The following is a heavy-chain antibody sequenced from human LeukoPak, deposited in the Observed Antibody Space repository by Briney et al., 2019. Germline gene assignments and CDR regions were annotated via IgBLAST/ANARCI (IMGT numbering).Heavy chain of an antibody. Sequence: SETLSLTCAVSGGSISSGGYSWSWIRQPPGKGLEWIGYIYHSGSTYYNPSLKSRVTISVDRSKNQFSLKLSSVTAADTAVYYCALVGYSNRHDDYWGQGTLVTVSS. CDR3: ALVGYSNRHDDY. V-gene: IGHV4-30-2*01. CDR1: GGSISSGGYS. CDR2: IYHSGST. D-gene: IGHD4-11*01. J-gene: IGHJ4*02.